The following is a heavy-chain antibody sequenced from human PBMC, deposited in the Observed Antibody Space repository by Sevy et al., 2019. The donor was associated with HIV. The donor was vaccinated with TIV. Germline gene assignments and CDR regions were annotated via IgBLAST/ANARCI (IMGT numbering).Heavy chain of an antibody. CDR3: AGSPLRLGELSLGY. CDR2: IYYSGST. V-gene: IGHV4-59*01. D-gene: IGHD3-16*02. Sequence: SETLSLTCTVSGGSISSYYWSWIRQPPGKGLEWIGYIYYSGSTNYNPSLKSRITISVDTSKNQFSLMLSSVTAADTAVYYCAGSPLRLGELSLGYWGQGTLVTVSS. J-gene: IGHJ4*02. CDR1: GGSISSYY.